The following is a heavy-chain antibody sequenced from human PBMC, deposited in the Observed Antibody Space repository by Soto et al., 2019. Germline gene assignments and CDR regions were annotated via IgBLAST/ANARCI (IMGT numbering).Heavy chain of an antibody. CDR2: ISSNGGST. J-gene: IGHJ3*02. CDR1: GFTFSSDA. Sequence: GGSLRLSCSASGFTFSSDAMHWVRQAPGKGLEYVSAISSNGGSTYYADSVKGRFTISRDNSKNTLYLQMGSLRAEDTAVYYCVKGGLQDAFDIWGQGTMVTVSS. CDR3: VKGGLQDAFDI. V-gene: IGHV3-64D*06. D-gene: IGHD4-4*01.